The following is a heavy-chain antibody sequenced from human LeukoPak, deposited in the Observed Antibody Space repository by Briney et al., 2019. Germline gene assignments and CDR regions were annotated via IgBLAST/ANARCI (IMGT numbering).Heavy chain of an antibody. CDR1: GYTFTSYA. CDR3: ARGPPGYSNEFNNWFDP. Sequence: ASVNVSCKASGYTFTSYAMNWVRQAPGQGLEWMGWINTNTGNPTYAQGFTGRFVFSLDTSVSTAYLQISSLKAEDTAVYYCARGPPGYSNEFNNWFDPWGQGTLVTVSS. D-gene: IGHD4-11*01. V-gene: IGHV7-4-1*02. CDR2: INTNTGNP. J-gene: IGHJ5*02.